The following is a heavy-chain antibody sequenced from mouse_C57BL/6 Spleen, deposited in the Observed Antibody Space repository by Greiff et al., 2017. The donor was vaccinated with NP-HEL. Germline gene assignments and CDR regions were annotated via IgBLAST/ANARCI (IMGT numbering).Heavy chain of an antibody. CDR1: GYTFTSYW. V-gene: IGHV1-64*01. Sequence: VKLQQPGAELVKPGASVKLSCKASGYTFTSYWMHWVKQRPGQGLEWIGMIHPNSGSTNYNEKFKRKATLTVDKSSSTAYMQLSSLTSDDSAVYYCARLNSNYDYYTMDYWGQGTSVTVSS. CDR3: ARLNSNYDYYTMDY. J-gene: IGHJ4*01. D-gene: IGHD2-5*01. CDR2: IHPNSGST.